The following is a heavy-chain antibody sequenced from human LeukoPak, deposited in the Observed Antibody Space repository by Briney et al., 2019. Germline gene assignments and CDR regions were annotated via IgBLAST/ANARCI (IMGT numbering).Heavy chain of an antibody. CDR1: GFTFSSYS. Sequence: GGSLRLSCAASGFTFSSYSMNWVRQAPGKGLEWVSSISSSSSYIYYADSVKGRFTISRGNAKNSLYLQMNSLRAEDTAVYYCAKESSSDYYYYMDVWGKGTTVTVSS. CDR3: AKESSSDYYYYMDV. D-gene: IGHD6-19*01. V-gene: IGHV3-21*01. J-gene: IGHJ6*03. CDR2: ISSSSSYI.